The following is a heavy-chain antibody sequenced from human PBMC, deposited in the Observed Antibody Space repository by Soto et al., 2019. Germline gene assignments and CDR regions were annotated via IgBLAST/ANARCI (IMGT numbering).Heavy chain of an antibody. Sequence: PSETLSLTCTVSGGSISSNYWTWIRQPPGKGLEWIGYVHYTGSTNYNPSLKSRVTISVDTSKNQFSLKLSSVTTADTALYYCARLPWADYGGIFDPWGQGTLVTVS. V-gene: IGHV4-59*01. CDR3: ARLPWADYGGIFDP. CDR2: VHYTGST. J-gene: IGHJ5*02. D-gene: IGHD4-17*01. CDR1: GGSISSNY.